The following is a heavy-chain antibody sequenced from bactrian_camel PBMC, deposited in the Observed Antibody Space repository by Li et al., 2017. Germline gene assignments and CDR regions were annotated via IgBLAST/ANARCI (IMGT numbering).Heavy chain of an antibody. Sequence: DVQLVESGGGLVQPGGSLRLSCAASGFTFRSYAMSWVRQAPGKGLEWVSAINSGGGSTYYADSVKGRFAISRDNAKNALFIDMNGLKPEDTAVYYCAAETMGWGFAYWGQGTQVTVS. CDR1: GFTFRSYA. D-gene: IGHD5*01. V-gene: IGHV3S31*01. J-gene: IGHJ6*01. CDR2: INSGGGST. CDR3: AAETMGWGFAY.